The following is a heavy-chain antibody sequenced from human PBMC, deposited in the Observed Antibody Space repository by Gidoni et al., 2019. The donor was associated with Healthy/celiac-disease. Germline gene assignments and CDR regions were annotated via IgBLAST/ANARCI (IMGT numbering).Heavy chain of an antibody. CDR1: AFPFGGSA. V-gene: IGHV3-23*01. D-gene: IGHD6-19*01. CDR3: AKDGATPQYSSGWYPFYYFDY. Sequence: EVQLLESGRGLVQPGGSLRLSSAAPAFPFGGSALPWVRQGPGEGLEWVSAISGSGGSTYYADPVKGRFTISRDNSKNTLYLQMNSLRAEDTAVYYCAKDGATPQYSSGWYPFYYFDYWGQGTLVTVSS. CDR2: ISGSGGST. J-gene: IGHJ4*02.